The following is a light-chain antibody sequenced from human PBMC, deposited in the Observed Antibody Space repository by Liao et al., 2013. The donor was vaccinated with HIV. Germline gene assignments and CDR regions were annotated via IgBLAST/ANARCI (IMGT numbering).Light chain of an antibody. CDR1: SIGSKS. CDR2: KDS. J-gene: IGLJ1*01. Sequence: SYELTQPSSLSVAPGKTARMTCGGNSIGSKSVHWYRQKPGQAPVLVIYKDSERPSGIPERFSGSSSGTTVTLTISGTQVMDEADYYCQTWDSGTRRVFGSGTRVTVL. CDR3: QTWDSGTRRV. V-gene: IGLV3-9*01.